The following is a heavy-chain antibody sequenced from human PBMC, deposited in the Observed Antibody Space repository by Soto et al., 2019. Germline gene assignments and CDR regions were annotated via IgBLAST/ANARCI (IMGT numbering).Heavy chain of an antibody. V-gene: IGHV3-53*01. Sequence: PGGSLRLSCAVSGLTVSRTQMSWVRQAPGKGLQWVSVIYSGGSTYYANAAKGRFTISRDISENTVYLELDKLTVDDTAVYYCARAREPEYSSSIFFDYWGRGTLVTVSS. D-gene: IGHD6-6*01. CDR2: IYSGGST. CDR3: ARAREPEYSSSIFFDY. J-gene: IGHJ4*02. CDR1: GLTVSRTQ.